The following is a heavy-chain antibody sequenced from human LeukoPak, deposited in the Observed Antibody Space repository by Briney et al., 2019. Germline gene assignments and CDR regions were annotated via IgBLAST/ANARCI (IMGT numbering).Heavy chain of an antibody. CDR2: LGPTGSDR. D-gene: IGHD1-14*01. Sequence: GGSLRLSCTASGLTFSTSGFNWVRQAPGKGLEWVASLGPTGSDRYHADSIKGRFTITRDNANNFLYLQMNSLRAEDTAVYYCATETNGRHYDYWGQGTLLTVSS. V-gene: IGHV3-21*06. CDR1: GLTFSTSG. J-gene: IGHJ4*02. CDR3: ATETNGRHYDY.